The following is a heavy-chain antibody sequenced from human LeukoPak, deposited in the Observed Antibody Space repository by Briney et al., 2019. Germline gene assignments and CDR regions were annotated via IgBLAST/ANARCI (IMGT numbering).Heavy chain of an antibody. Sequence: GGSLRLSCAASGFTFSSYAMHWVRQAPGKGLEWVAVISYDGSNKYYADSVKGRFTISRDNSKNTLYLQMNSLRAEDTAVYYCACPRDAFDIWGQGTMVTVSS. J-gene: IGHJ3*02. CDR1: GFTFSSYA. V-gene: IGHV3-30*04. CDR3: ACPRDAFDI. CDR2: ISYDGSNK.